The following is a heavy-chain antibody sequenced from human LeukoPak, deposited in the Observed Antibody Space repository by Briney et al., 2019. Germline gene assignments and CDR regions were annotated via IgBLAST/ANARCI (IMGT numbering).Heavy chain of an antibody. J-gene: IGHJ4*02. V-gene: IGHV3-74*01. CDR1: TFGNYW. CDR2: VSPDGTTT. Sequence: GGSLRLSCEASTFGNYWIHWVRQVPGKGLVWLSRVSPDGTTTTHADSVKGRFTISRDNAKSTLYLQMNSLSAEDTAVYYCARECDPTMCASSSPDHWGQGILVTVSS. CDR3: ARECDPTMCASSSPDH. D-gene: IGHD6-6*01.